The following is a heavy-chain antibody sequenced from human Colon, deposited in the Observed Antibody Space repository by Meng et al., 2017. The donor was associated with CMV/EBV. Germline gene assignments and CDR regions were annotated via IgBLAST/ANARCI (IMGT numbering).Heavy chain of an antibody. V-gene: IGHV3-23*01. CDR3: VRGGFGVVIDN. Sequence: GESLKISCATSGFNFITYTMTWVRQAPGKGLEWVADIRGDIAETSYADSVKGRFTISRDNSYNTVHLQMNSLRGDDTAIYYCVRGGFGVVIDNWGQGTLVTVSS. CDR2: IRGDIAET. J-gene: IGHJ4*02. D-gene: IGHD3-3*01. CDR1: GFNFITYT.